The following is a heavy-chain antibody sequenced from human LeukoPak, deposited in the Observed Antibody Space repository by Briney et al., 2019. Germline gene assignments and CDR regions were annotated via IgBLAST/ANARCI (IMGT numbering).Heavy chain of an antibody. J-gene: IGHJ6*02. D-gene: IGHD3-10*01. Sequence: TGPMLVKPTQTLTLTCTFSGFSLSTSGVGMGWIRQPPGKALEWLALIYWDDDKRYSPSLKSRLTITKDTSKNQVVLTMTNMDPVDTATYYCAHSILDGSGIYYYYGMDVWGQGTTVTVSS. CDR3: AHSILDGSGIYYYYGMDV. CDR2: IYWDDDK. V-gene: IGHV2-5*02. CDR1: GFSLSTSGVG.